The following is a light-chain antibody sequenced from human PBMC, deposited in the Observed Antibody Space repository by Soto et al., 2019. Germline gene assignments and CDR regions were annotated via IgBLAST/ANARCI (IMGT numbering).Light chain of an antibody. V-gene: IGKV3-20*01. CDR3: QQYGSSGT. J-gene: IGKJ1*01. CDR1: QNISNNY. CDR2: GAS. Sequence: IGLSQSAGTLSLSPGERATLSCRASQNISNNYLAWYQQKPGQAPRLLIYGASNRATGIPDRFSGSGSGTDFTLTISRLEPEDFAVYYCQQYGSSGTFGQGTKVDI.